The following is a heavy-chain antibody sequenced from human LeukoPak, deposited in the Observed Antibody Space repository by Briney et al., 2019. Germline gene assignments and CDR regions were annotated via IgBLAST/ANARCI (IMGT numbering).Heavy chain of an antibody. CDR3: TRVGIAARSRYDY. J-gene: IGHJ4*02. V-gene: IGHV3-49*03. CDR2: IRSKAYGRTT. CDR1: GFTFGDYA. D-gene: IGHD6-6*01. Sequence: GGSLRLSCTASGFTFGDYAMSWFRQAPGKGLEWVGFIRSKAYGRTTEYAASVKGRFTISRDDSKSIAYLQMNSLKTEDTAVYYCTRVGIAARSRYDYWGQGTLVTVSS.